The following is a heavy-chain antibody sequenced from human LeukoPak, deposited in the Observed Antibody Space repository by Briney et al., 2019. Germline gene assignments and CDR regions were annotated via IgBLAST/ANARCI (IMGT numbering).Heavy chain of an antibody. CDR1: GFTVSSNY. CDR3: ARDGLLWFGETRFDY. V-gene: IGHV3-7*03. D-gene: IGHD3-10*01. J-gene: IGHJ4*02. Sequence: GGSLRLSCAASGFTVSSNYMSWVRQAPGKGLEWVANINQDGSEKYYVDPVKGRFTISRDNAENSLYLQMNSLRAEDTAVYYCARDGLLWFGETRFDYWGQGSLVTVSS. CDR2: INQDGSEK.